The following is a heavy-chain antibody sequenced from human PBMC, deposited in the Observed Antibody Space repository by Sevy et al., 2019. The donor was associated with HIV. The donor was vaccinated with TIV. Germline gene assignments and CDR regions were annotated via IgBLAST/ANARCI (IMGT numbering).Heavy chain of an antibody. Sequence: ASVKVSCKASGGTFSSYAISWVRQAPGQGLEWMGGTIPIFGTANYAQKFQGRVTITADECTSTAYMELSSLRSEDTAVYYCASQGDRYYYGSGRSSYYFDYWGQGTLVTVSS. CDR2: TIPIFGTA. CDR1: GGTFSSYA. J-gene: IGHJ4*02. D-gene: IGHD3-10*01. CDR3: ASQGDRYYYGSGRSSYYFDY. V-gene: IGHV1-69*13.